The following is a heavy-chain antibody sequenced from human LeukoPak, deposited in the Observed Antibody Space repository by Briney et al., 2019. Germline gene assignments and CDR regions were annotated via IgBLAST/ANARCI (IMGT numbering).Heavy chain of an antibody. CDR2: ISSSSSYI. J-gene: IGHJ4*02. CDR1: GFTFSSYS. CDR3: AKDYYYDSSGYYSPVDY. D-gene: IGHD3-22*01. V-gene: IGHV3-21*01. Sequence: GGSLRLSCAASGFTFSSYSMNWVRQAPGKGLEWVSSISSSSSYIYYADSVKGRFTISRDNAKNSLYLQMNSLRAEDTAVYYCAKDYYYDSSGYYSPVDYWGQGTLVTVSS.